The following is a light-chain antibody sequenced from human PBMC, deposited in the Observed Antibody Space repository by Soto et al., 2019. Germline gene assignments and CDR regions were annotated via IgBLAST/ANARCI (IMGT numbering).Light chain of an antibody. CDR2: LAS. V-gene: IGKV2-28*01. J-gene: IGKJ1*01. Sequence: DIVMTQSPLSLPVTPGEPASISCRSSQSLLNSRGYNYLEWYVQKPGQSPQLLIHLASDRASGVPDRFSGSGSGTDFTLKISRVEAEDVGVYYCMQGLQIPWTFGQGTKVELK. CDR1: QSLLNSRGYNY. CDR3: MQGLQIPWT.